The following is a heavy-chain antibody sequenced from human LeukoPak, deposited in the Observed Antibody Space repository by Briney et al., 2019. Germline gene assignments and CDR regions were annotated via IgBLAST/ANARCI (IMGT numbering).Heavy chain of an antibody. V-gene: IGHV3-21*01. D-gene: IGHD6-13*01. CDR2: ISSSSSYI. CDR1: GFTFNQYS. J-gene: IGHJ4*02. CDR3: ARDQVQQLVRGSDY. Sequence: GGSLRLSCAASGFTFNQYSMNWVRQAPGKGLEWVSSISSSSSYIYYADSVKGRFTISRDNAKNSLYLQMNSLRAEDTAVYYCARDQVQQLVRGSDYGGRGTLLTASS.